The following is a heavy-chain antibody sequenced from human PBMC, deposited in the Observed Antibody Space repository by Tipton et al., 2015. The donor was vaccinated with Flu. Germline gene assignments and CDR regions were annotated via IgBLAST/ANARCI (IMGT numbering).Heavy chain of an antibody. CDR2: IYPSGGGT. V-gene: IGHV1-46*01. Sequence: QSEPEVKKPGASVKVSCKASGYTFTSYYMHWVRQAPGQGPEWMGIIYPSGGGTTYAQRFKGRVTLTRDKSTNTVYMELSSLRSDDTAFYYCARDRGFGAYTFDYWGQGTLVIVAS. CDR3: ARDRGFGAYTFDY. J-gene: IGHJ4*02. D-gene: IGHD3-10*01. CDR1: GYTFTSYY.